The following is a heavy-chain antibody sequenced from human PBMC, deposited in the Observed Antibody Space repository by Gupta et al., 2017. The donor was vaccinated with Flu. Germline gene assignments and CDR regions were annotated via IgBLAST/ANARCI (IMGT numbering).Heavy chain of an antibody. CDR2: SSSSAVT. D-gene: IGHD3-16*01. CDR3: ARGLWDS. Sequence: EVHLVESGGGLVQPGGSLRLSCAAAGFSFSSYEMNWVRLAPGKGLEWVAFSSSSAVTYHTASVKGRFTISRDNAKNSVYLQMNNLRVEDTGFYYCARGLWDSWGQGTLVTVSS. V-gene: IGHV3-48*03. J-gene: IGHJ4*02. CDR1: GFSFSSYE.